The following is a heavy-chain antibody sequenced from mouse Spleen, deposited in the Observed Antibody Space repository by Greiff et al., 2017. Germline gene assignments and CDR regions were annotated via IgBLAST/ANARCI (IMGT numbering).Heavy chain of an antibody. V-gene: IGHV1-50*01. J-gene: IGHJ3*01. D-gene: IGHD2-3*01. CDR2: IDPSDSYT. CDR3: AAMTFAY. CDR1: GYTFTTYW. Sequence: QVQLQQPGAELVKPGASVKLSCKASGYTFTTYWMQWLKQRPGQGLEWIGEIDPSDSYTNYNQKFKGKATLTVDTSSSTAYMQLSSLTSEDSAVYYCAAMTFAYWGQGTLVTVS.